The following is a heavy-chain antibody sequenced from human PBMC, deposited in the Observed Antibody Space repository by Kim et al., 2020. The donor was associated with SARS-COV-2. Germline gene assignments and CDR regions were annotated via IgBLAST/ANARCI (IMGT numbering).Heavy chain of an antibody. D-gene: IGHD3-3*01. J-gene: IGHJ4*02. CDR3: ARLESGTLTFFDY. Sequence: YNPSLKRRVTMTMDTTMNKFSLRLTPVTASDTAIYYCARLESGTLTFFDYWGQGTLVTVSS. V-gene: IGHV4-39*01.